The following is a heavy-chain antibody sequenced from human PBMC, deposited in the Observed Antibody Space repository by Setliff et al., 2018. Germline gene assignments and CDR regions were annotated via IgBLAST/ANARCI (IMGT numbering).Heavy chain of an antibody. Sequence: SGPTLVNPTQTLSLTCTVSGFSLNTDGVGVGWIRQPPRKALEWLALIYWDDDKRYSPSLKSRLTITKDTSKNQVVLTMTNMDPVETATYYCARILEYCSSTSCYTLDYWGQGTLVTVSS. J-gene: IGHJ4*02. CDR3: ARILEYCSSTSCYTLDY. D-gene: IGHD2-2*02. V-gene: IGHV2-5*02. CDR2: IYWDDDK. CDR1: GFSLNTDGVG.